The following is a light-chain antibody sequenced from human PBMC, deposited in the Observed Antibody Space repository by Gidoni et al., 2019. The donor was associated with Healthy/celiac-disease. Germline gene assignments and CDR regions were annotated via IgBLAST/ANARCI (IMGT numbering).Light chain of an antibody. CDR1: QSISSW. Sequence: DIQVTPSPSPLSASVGDRVTITCRANQSISSWLNWYQEKPGKAPKLLIYKASSLERGVPSRFSGSGSGTEFTLTISSLQPDDFATYYCQQYNSYPETFGQGTKVEIK. V-gene: IGKV1-5*03. J-gene: IGKJ1*01. CDR3: QQYNSYPET. CDR2: KAS.